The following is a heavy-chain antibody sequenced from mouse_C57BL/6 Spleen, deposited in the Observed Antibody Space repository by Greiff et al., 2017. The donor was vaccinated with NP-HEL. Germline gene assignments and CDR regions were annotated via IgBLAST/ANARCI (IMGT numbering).Heavy chain of an antibody. Sequence: QVQLQQPGAELVKPGASVKLSCKASGYTFTSYWMHWVKQRPGQGLEWIGMIHPNSGSTNYNEKFKSKATLTVDKSSSTAYMQLSSLTSEDAAVYYCAHGSGRYYFDYWGQGTTLTVSS. CDR2: IHPNSGST. J-gene: IGHJ2*01. CDR3: AHGSGRYYFDY. CDR1: GYTFTSYW. D-gene: IGHD1-1*01. V-gene: IGHV1-64*01.